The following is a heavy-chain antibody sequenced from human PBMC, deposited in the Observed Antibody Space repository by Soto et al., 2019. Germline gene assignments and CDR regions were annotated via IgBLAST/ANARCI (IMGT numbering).Heavy chain of an antibody. CDR3: ARGIDDNASFGMDV. V-gene: IGHV3-7*01. Sequence: PGGSLRLSCAASRFTFSRYWMSWVRQAPGRGLEWVANIKEDGSDKYYADSVKGRFTISRDNAKKSLYVQMNSLRVEDTAVYYCARGIDDNASFGMDVWGQGTTVTVSS. J-gene: IGHJ6*02. CDR1: RFTFSRYW. D-gene: IGHD1-1*01. CDR2: IKEDGSDK.